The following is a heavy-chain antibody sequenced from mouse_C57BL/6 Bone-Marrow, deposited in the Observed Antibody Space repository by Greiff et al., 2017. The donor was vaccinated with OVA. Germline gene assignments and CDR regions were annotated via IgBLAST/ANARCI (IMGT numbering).Heavy chain of an antibody. Sequence: EVKVVESGGDLVKPGGSLKLSCAASGFTFSSYGMSWVRQTPDKRLEWVATLSSGGSYTYYPDSVKGRFTISRDNAKNTLYLQMSSLKSEDTAMYYCARRGYSPFAYWGQGTLVTVSA. CDR1: GFTFSSYG. D-gene: IGHD3-1*01. J-gene: IGHJ3*01. CDR2: LSSGGSYT. V-gene: IGHV5-6*02. CDR3: ARRGYSPFAY.